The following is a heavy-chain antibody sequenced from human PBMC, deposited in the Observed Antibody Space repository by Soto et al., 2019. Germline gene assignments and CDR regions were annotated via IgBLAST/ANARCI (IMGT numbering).Heavy chain of an antibody. Sequence: ASVKVSCKASGYTFTSYAMHWVRQAPGQRLEWMGWINAGNGNTKYSQKFQGRVTITRDTSASTAYMELSSPRSEDTAVYYCASSSGWYVDAFDIWGQGTMVTVSS. CDR2: INAGNGNT. V-gene: IGHV1-3*01. CDR1: GYTFTSYA. D-gene: IGHD6-19*01. CDR3: ASSSGWYVDAFDI. J-gene: IGHJ3*02.